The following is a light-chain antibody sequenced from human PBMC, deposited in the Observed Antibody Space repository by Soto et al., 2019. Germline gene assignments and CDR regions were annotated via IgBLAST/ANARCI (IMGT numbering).Light chain of an antibody. V-gene: IGLV2-14*01. Sequence: QSALTQPASVSGSPGQSITISCTGTSSDVGGYNYVCWYQQHPGKAPKLIIHEVSNRPSGVSHRFSGSKSGNTASLSISGLQAEDEADYYCSSYTTSSTVVFGGGTKVTVL. CDR2: EVS. J-gene: IGLJ2*01. CDR3: SSYTTSSTVV. CDR1: SSDVGGYNY.